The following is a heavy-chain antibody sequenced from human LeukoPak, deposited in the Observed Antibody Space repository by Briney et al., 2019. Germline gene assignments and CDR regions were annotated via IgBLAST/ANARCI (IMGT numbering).Heavy chain of an antibody. Sequence: PGGSLRLSCAASGFTFSGSAMHWVRQASGKGLEWVGRIRSKANSYATAYAASVKGRFTISRDDSKNTAYLQMNSLKTEDTAVYYCTRHSPSYYYDSSGYYRIVEYFQHWGQGTLVTVSS. CDR3: TRHSPSYYYDSSGYYRIVEYFQH. CDR2: IRSKANSYAT. D-gene: IGHD3-22*01. J-gene: IGHJ1*01. V-gene: IGHV3-73*01. CDR1: GFTFSGSA.